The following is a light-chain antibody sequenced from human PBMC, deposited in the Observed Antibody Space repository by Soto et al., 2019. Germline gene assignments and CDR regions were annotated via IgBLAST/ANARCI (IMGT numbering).Light chain of an antibody. Sequence: QSVLTQFPSASGSPGQSVTISSTGTSSDVGGYNYVSWYQHHPGKAPKLMIYEVSKRPSGVPDRFSGSKSGNTASLTVSGLQAEDEADYYCNSYAGSNNLVFGGGTKLTVL. CDR1: SSDVGGYNY. CDR3: NSYAGSNNLV. J-gene: IGLJ3*02. CDR2: EVS. V-gene: IGLV2-8*01.